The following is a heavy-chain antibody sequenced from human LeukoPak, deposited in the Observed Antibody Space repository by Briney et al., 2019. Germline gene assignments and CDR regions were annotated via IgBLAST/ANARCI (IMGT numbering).Heavy chain of an antibody. J-gene: IGHJ6*02. V-gene: IGHV1-8*01. D-gene: IGHD6-19*01. CDR2: MNPNSGNT. CDR1: GYTFTSYD. CDR3: ARGLHSGWYRYYYYGMDV. Sequence: ASVKVFCKASGYTFTSYDINWVRQATGQGLEWMGWMNPNSGNTGYAQKFQGRVTMTRNTSISTAYMELSSLRSEDTAVYYCARGLHSGWYRYYYYGMDVWGQGTTVTVSS.